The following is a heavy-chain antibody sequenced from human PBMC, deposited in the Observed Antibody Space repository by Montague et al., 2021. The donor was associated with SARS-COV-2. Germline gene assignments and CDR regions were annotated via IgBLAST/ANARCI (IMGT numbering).Heavy chain of an antibody. CDR2: IDTSGGT. CDR3: ARHRPESGTSSPGVLGWFATVRLSASGMDV. J-gene: IGHJ6*02. CDR1: GASITSGNNF. Sequence: TLSLTCTVSGASITSGNNFWTWMRQAAGRGLKWIGQIDTSGGTIYNPSLKTRVNILSDTSKNQFSLKLTSVTAADTAVYYCARHRPESGTSSPGVLGWFATVRLSASGMDVWGQGTTVTVSS. D-gene: IGHD3/OR15-3a*01. V-gene: IGHV4-61*09.